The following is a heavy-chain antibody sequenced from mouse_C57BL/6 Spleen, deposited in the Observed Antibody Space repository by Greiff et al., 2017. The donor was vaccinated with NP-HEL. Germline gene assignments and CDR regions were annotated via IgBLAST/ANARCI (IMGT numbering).Heavy chain of an antibody. CDR3: ARDLSYGNAMDY. J-gene: IGHJ4*01. Sequence: EVKLMESGPGLVKPSQSLSLTCSVTGYSITSGYYWNWIRQFPGNKLEWMGYISYDGSNNYNPSLKNRISITRDTSKNQFFLKLNSVTTEDTATYYCARDLSYGNAMDYWGQGTSVTVSS. CDR1: GYSITSGYY. V-gene: IGHV3-6*01. CDR2: ISYDGSN. D-gene: IGHD1-1*01.